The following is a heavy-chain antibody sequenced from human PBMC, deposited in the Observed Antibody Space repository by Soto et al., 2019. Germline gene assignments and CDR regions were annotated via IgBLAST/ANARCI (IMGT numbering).Heavy chain of an antibody. CDR2: IIPIFGTA. J-gene: IGHJ5*02. CDR1: GGTFSSYA. CDR3: ARDGDYYDSSGLAPLFDP. V-gene: IGHV1-69*12. D-gene: IGHD3-22*01. Sequence: QVQLVQSGAEVKKPGSSVKVSCKASGGTFSSYAISWVRQAPGQGLEWMGGIIPIFGTANYAQKFQGRVTITADESTSTAYMELGSVRSEDTAVYYCARDGDYYDSSGLAPLFDPWGQGTLVTVSS.